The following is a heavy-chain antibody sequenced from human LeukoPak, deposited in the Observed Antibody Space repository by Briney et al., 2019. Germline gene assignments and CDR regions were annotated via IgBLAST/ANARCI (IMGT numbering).Heavy chain of an antibody. Sequence: GRSLRLSCAASGFTFSSYWMHWVRQAPGKGLVWVSRISSDGSNTGYADSVKGRFTISRDNAKNTVYLQMNSLSAEDTAVYYCASSFSTVDYWGQGTLVTVSS. CDR3: ASSFSTVDY. V-gene: IGHV3-74*01. CDR2: ISSDGSNT. J-gene: IGHJ4*02. CDR1: GFTFSSYW. D-gene: IGHD3/OR15-3a*01.